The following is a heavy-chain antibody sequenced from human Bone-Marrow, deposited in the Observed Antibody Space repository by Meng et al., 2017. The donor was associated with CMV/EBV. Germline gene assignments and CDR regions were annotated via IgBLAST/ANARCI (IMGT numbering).Heavy chain of an antibody. J-gene: IGHJ6*02. CDR1: GFTFSSFS. V-gene: IGHV3-21*01. CDR2: IGRSSSYT. Sequence: GESLKISCAAFGFTFSSFSMNWVRQAPGKGLEWVASIGRSSSYTYYAASVKGRFTISRDNAKNSLYLQMNNLRAEDTAVFYCARVGCNGTPCYPRSDNYYSSGLDVWGQGTTVTVSS. CDR3: ARVGCNGTPCYPRSDNYYSSGLDV. D-gene: IGHD2/OR15-2a*01.